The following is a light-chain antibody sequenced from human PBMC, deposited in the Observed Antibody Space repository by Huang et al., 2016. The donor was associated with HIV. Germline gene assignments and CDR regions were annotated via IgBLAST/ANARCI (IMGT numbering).Light chain of an antibody. CDR3: QQSFSTLPYT. J-gene: IGKJ2*01. V-gene: IGKV1-39*01. CDR1: QNINDY. CDR2: VAS. Sequence: DIQLTQFPSSLSASVGDKITITCRTSQNINDYLNWYQQRPGEAPKLLIYVASNLDSGVPSRFSGGGSGTVFILTITGLQPEDVGTYYCQQSFSTLPYTFGQGTRLDI.